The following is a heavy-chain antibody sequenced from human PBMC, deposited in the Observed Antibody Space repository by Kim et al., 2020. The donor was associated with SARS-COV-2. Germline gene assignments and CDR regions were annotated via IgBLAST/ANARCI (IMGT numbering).Heavy chain of an antibody. CDR3: ARSRGGYYYYGMDV. J-gene: IGHJ6*02. Sequence: SETLSLTCTVSGGSVSSGSYYWSWIRQPPGKGLEWIGYIYYSGSTNYNPSLKSRVTISVDTSKNQFSLKLSSVTAADTAVYYCARSRGGYYYYGMDVWGQGTTVTVSS. D-gene: IGHD3-10*01. CDR1: GGSVSSGSYY. CDR2: IYYSGST. V-gene: IGHV4-61*01.